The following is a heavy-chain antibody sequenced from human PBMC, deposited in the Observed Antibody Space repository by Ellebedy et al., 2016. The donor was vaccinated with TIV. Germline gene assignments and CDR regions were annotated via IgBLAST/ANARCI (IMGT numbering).Heavy chain of an antibody. Sequence: GESLKISCAASGFTFSDHWMSWVRQAPGKGPEWVANIRPDGIDNNYVDSVRGRFTISRDNAGNSLYLQMNSLGVDDTAVYYCVGPHWLVYSWGQGTLVTVSS. CDR2: IRPDGIDN. CDR3: VGPHWLVYS. V-gene: IGHV3-7*03. D-gene: IGHD6-19*01. J-gene: IGHJ5*02. CDR1: GFTFSDHW.